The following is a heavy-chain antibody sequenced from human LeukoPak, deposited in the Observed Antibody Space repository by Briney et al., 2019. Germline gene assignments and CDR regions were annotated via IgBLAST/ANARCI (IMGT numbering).Heavy chain of an antibody. D-gene: IGHD1-26*01. CDR1: GFAFSSYS. CDR3: ATGGSGSYYFDY. Sequence: PGGSLRLSCAASGFAFSSYSMNWVRQAPGKGLEWVSAVSGTGDSTYYVDSVKGRFTISRDNFTNTLYVQMNNLRAEDTAVYYCATGGSGSYYFDYWGQGILVTVSS. V-gene: IGHV3-23*01. J-gene: IGHJ4*02. CDR2: VSGTGDST.